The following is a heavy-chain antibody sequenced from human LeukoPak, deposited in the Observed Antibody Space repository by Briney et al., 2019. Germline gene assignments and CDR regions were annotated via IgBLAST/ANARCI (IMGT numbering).Heavy chain of an antibody. D-gene: IGHD2-15*01. Sequence: ASVKVSCKASGYTFTGYYMHWVRQAPGQGLEWMGWIKPNSGGTNYAQKFQGRVTMTRDTSISTAYMELSRLRSDDTAVYYCAGGVVAATAFDPWGQGTPVTVSS. CDR1: GYTFTGYY. J-gene: IGHJ5*02. V-gene: IGHV1-2*02. CDR3: AGGVVAATAFDP. CDR2: IKPNSGGT.